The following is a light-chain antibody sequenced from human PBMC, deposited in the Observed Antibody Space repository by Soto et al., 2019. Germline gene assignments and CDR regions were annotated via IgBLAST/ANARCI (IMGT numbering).Light chain of an antibody. J-gene: IGLJ1*01. CDR2: EVS. V-gene: IGLV2-14*01. Sequence: QSALTQPASVSGSPGQSITISCTGTSSDVGGYNYVSWYQQQSGKAPKLMIHEVSNRPSGVSNRFSGSKSGNTASLTISGLQAEDKADYYCSSYTSSRAYVFVIGTKVTVL. CDR3: SSYTSSRAYV. CDR1: SSDVGGYNY.